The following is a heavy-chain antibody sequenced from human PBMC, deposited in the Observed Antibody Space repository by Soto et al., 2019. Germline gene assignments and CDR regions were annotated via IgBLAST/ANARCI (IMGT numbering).Heavy chain of an antibody. D-gene: IGHD3-3*01. Sequence: GGSLRLSCAASGFTFSSYSMNWVRQAPGKGLEWVSYISSSSSTIYYADSVKGRFTISRDNAKNSLYLQMNSLRDEDTAVYYCARVWGMHYDFWSGPPYYGMDVWGQGITVTVAS. J-gene: IGHJ6*02. CDR2: ISSSSSTI. V-gene: IGHV3-48*02. CDR3: ARVWGMHYDFWSGPPYYGMDV. CDR1: GFTFSSYS.